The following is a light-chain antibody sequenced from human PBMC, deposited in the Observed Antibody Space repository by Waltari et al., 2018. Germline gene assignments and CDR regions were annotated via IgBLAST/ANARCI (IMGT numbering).Light chain of an antibody. V-gene: IGLV3-9*01. J-gene: IGLJ3*02. CDR1: NLGNKN. Sequence: SYELTQPLSVSVALGQTASITFGGNNLGNKNVPGFQQKPGQAPVLGIYRNSNWPSGIPERISGSNSGNTATLTISGAQVGDEADYYCQVWDSNIWVFGGGTKLTVL. CDR2: RNS. CDR3: QVWDSNIWV.